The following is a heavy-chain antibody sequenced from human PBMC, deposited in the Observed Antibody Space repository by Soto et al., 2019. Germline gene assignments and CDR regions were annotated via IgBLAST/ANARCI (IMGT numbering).Heavy chain of an antibody. D-gene: IGHD6-6*01. Sequence: GGSLRLSCVASGFTFSDYSMSWIRQAPGKGLEWLAFIDSRGRTLSYADSVRGRFTISRDNAENSVYLQMDSLRADGTAVYYCARQAARNYIDSWGQGNSVTVSS. CDR3: ARQAARNYIDS. V-gene: IGHV3-11*01. CDR2: IDSRGRTL. CDR1: GFTFSDYS. J-gene: IGHJ4*02.